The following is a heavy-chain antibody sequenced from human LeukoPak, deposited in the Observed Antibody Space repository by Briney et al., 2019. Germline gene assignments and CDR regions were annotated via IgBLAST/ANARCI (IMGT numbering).Heavy chain of an antibody. Sequence: PGGSLRRSSSASAVTSISNDMIRVRHAPGEEREEVAAISGSGGSTYYAGSVKGRFTISRDNSKNTLYLQMNSLRAEDTAVYYCAKVTNCYFWSGYNSYGMDVWGQGTTVTVSS. CDR1: AVTSISND. CDR2: ISGSGGST. V-gene: IGHV3-23*01. CDR3: AKVTNCYFWSGYNSYGMDV. D-gene: IGHD3-3*01. J-gene: IGHJ6*02.